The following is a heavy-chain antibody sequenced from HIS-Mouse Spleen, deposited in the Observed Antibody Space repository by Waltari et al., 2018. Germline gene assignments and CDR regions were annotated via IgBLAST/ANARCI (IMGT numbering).Heavy chain of an antibody. CDR3: AKEGRGYSYGYEGFDY. Sequence: EVQLVESGGGLVQPGRSLRLSCAASGFTFDDYAMHWVRQAPGKGCEWVSGSSWNSGSIGYADSVKGRCTISRDNAKNSLYLQMNSLRAEDTALYYCAKEGRGYSYGYEGFDYWGQGTLVTVSS. CDR1: GFTFDDYA. CDR2: SSWNSGSI. J-gene: IGHJ4*02. D-gene: IGHD5-18*01. V-gene: IGHV3-9*01.